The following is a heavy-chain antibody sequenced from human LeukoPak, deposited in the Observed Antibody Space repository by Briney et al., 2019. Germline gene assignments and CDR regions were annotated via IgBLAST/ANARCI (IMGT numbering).Heavy chain of an antibody. CDR1: GXSITQTNH. Sequence: SGTLSLTCDVSGXSITQTNHWTWVRQPPGKGLEWIGEVNLQGSTNYNSSLMRRVAISVDTSANHVSLQLTSVTAADTAVYYCAREGGPYRPLDYSGQGTLVTVSS. V-gene: IGHV4-4*02. J-gene: IGHJ4*02. CDR3: AREGGPYRPLDY. CDR2: VNLQGST.